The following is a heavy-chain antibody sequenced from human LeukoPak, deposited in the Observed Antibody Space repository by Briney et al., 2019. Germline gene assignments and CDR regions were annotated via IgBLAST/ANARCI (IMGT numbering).Heavy chain of an antibody. V-gene: IGHV4-59*01. D-gene: IGHD6-13*01. J-gene: IGHJ4*02. CDR1: GGSISSYY. CDR2: IYYSGST. CDR3: ARVEAAGMGFDY. Sequence: SETLSLTCTVSGGSISSYYWSWIRQPPGKGLEWIGYIYYSGSTNYNPSLKSRVTISVDTSKNQFSLKLSSVTAADTAVYYCARVEAAGMGFDYWGQGTLVTVSS.